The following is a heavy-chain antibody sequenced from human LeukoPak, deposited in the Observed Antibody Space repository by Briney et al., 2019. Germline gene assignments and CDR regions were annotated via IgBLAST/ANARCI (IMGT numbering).Heavy chain of an antibody. CDR1: GFTFSSNA. CDR2: ISGSGGST. J-gene: IGHJ4*02. D-gene: IGHD1-14*01. CDR3: AKDLSEENRG. V-gene: IGHV3-23*01. Sequence: PGGSLRLSCAASGFTFSSNAMSWVRQAPGKGLDWVSAISGSGGSTYYADSVKGRFTISRDNSKNTVYLQMNSLRAEDTAVYYCAKDLSEENRGWGQGTLVTVSS.